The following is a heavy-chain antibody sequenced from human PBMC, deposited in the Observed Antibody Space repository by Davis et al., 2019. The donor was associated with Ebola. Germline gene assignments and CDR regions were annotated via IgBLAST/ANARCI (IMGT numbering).Heavy chain of an antibody. CDR2: KKQDGSEK. Sequence: PGGSLRLSCAASGFTFSSYWMSWVRQAPGKGLEWVANKKQDGSEKYYVDSVKGRFTISRDDAKNSLFLLMNSLRDDDTAVYYCAIVATRGRFDSWGQGTLVNVSS. V-gene: IGHV3-7*01. D-gene: IGHD6-25*01. CDR3: AIVATRGRFDS. J-gene: IGHJ4*02. CDR1: GFTFSSYW.